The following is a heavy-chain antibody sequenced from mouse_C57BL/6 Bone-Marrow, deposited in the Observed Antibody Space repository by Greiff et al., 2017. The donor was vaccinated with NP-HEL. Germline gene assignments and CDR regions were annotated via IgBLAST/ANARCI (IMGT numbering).Heavy chain of an antibody. Sequence: QVQLKQSGAELARPGASVKLSCKASGYTFTSYGISWVKQRTGQGLEWIGEIYPRSGNTYYNEKFKGKATLTADKSSSTAYMELRSLTSEDSAVYFCARNYGSSYGHFDVWGTGTTVTVSS. CDR3: ARNYGSSYGHFDV. CDR1: GYTFTSYG. CDR2: IYPRSGNT. J-gene: IGHJ1*03. V-gene: IGHV1-81*01. D-gene: IGHD1-1*01.